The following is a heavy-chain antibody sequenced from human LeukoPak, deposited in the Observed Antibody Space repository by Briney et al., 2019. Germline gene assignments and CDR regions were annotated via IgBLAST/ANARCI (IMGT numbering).Heavy chain of an antibody. Sequence: SETLSLTCAVSGGYVNRGTFFWTWIRKPPGKGLEWIGYISNSGSTNYHPSLKSRVTISSDTSKTQFTLKLTSVTAADTAVYYCARSPSGYRFDSWGQGALVTVSS. CDR1: GGYVNRGTFF. CDR2: ISNSGST. V-gene: IGHV4-61*01. CDR3: ARSPSGYRFDS. D-gene: IGHD3-22*01. J-gene: IGHJ4*02.